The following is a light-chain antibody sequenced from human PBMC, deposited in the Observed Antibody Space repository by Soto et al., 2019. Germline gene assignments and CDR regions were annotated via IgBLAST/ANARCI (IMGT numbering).Light chain of an antibody. CDR1: ALPKQY. CDR2: KDS. Sequence: SYELTQPPSVSVSPGQTARITCSGDALPKQYAYWYQQKPGQAPVLVIYKDSERPSGVPDRFSGSNSGSSASLAISGLRSEDEADYFCAAWDDSLSAWVFGGGTKLTVL. CDR3: AAWDDSLSAWV. V-gene: IGLV3-25*02. J-gene: IGLJ3*02.